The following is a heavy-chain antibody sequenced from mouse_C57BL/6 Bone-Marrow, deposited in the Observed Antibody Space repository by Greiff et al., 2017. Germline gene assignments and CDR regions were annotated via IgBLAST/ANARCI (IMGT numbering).Heavy chain of an antibody. D-gene: IGHD1-1*01. Sequence: EVKVVESGGGLVKPGGSLKLSCAASGFTFSDYGMHWVRQAPEKGLEWVAYISSGSSTIYYADTVKGRFTISRDNAKNTLFLQMTSLRSEDTAMYYCERRGAGSSPHWYFDVWGTGTTVTVSA. V-gene: IGHV5-17*01. CDR3: ERRGAGSSPHWYFDV. CDR1: GFTFSDYG. CDR2: ISSGSSTI. J-gene: IGHJ1*03.